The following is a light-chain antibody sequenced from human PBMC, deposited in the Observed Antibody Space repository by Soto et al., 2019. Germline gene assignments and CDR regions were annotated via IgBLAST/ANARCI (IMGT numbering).Light chain of an antibody. J-gene: IGLJ1*01. V-gene: IGLV1-44*01. CDR2: SNN. CDR1: NSNIGSNT. Sequence: QSVLTQTPSASATPGQRVTISCSGTNSNIGSNTITWYQQLPGTAPKRLIHSNNQRPSGVPDRFSASKSGTSASLAISGLQSEDEADYYCAAWGDSLSGYVFGTGTKVTVL. CDR3: AAWGDSLSGYV.